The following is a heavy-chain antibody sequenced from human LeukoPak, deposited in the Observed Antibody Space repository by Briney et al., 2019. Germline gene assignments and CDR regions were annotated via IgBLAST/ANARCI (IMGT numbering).Heavy chain of an antibody. CDR3: AKDPFRARISAPDY. Sequence: GGSLRLSCAASGFTFSSYSMNWVRQAPGKGLEWVSAISGSGTNTYYADSVKGRFTISRDNSKNTLYLQINSLRAEDTAVYYCAKDPFRARISAPDYWGQGTLVTVSS. D-gene: IGHD6-6*01. CDR2: ISGSGTNT. V-gene: IGHV3-23*01. J-gene: IGHJ4*02. CDR1: GFTFSSYS.